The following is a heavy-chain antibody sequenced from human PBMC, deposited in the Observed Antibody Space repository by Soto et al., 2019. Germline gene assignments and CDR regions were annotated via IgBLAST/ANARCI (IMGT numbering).Heavy chain of an antibody. J-gene: IGHJ6*02. V-gene: IGHV1-46*01. Sequence: XSVKVSCEASAYTFTSYYMHWVRQAPGQGLEWMGIINPSGGSTSYAQKFQGRVTMTRDTSTSTVYMELSSLRSEDTAVYYCARTPSRYYYYGMDVWGQGTTVTASS. CDR2: INPSGGST. CDR3: ARTPSRYYYYGMDV. CDR1: AYTFTSYY.